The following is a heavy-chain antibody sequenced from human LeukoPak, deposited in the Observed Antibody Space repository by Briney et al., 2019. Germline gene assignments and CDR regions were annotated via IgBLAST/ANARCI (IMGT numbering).Heavy chain of an antibody. Sequence: SETLSLTCAVYGGSFSGYYWSWIRQPPGKGLEWIGEINHSGSTNYNPSLKSRVTLSVDTSKNQFSLKLSSVTAADTAVYYCARAGYSSGWYAVYFQHWGQGTLVTVSS. CDR2: INHSGST. CDR1: GGSFSGYY. V-gene: IGHV4-34*01. J-gene: IGHJ1*01. CDR3: ARAGYSSGWYAVYFQH. D-gene: IGHD6-19*01.